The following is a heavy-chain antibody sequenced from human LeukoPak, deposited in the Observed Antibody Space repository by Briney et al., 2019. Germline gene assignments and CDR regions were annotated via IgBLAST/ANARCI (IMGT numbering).Heavy chain of an antibody. Sequence: NPSETLSLTCTVSGYSISSGYYWGWIRQPPGKGLDWIGSMFHSGSTYYNPSLKSRVTMSVDTSKNQFSLKLSSVTAADTAVYYCARVRYNWNRDFDYWGQGTLVTVSS. CDR1: GYSISSGYY. V-gene: IGHV4-38-2*02. J-gene: IGHJ4*02. CDR2: MFHSGST. D-gene: IGHD1-20*01. CDR3: ARVRYNWNRDFDY.